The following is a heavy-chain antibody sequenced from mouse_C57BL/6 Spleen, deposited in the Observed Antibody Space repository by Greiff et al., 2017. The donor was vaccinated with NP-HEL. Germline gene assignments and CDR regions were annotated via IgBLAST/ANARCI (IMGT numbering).Heavy chain of an antibody. Sequence: VQLQQPGTELVKPGASVKLSCKASGYTFTSYWMHWVKQRPGQGLEWIGNINPSNGGTNYNEKFKSKATLTVDKSSSTAYMQLSSLTSEDSAVYYCAREGITTGYYFDYWGQGTTLTVSS. CDR2: INPSNGGT. V-gene: IGHV1-53*01. D-gene: IGHD2-4*01. CDR3: AREGITTGYYFDY. J-gene: IGHJ2*01. CDR1: GYTFTSYW.